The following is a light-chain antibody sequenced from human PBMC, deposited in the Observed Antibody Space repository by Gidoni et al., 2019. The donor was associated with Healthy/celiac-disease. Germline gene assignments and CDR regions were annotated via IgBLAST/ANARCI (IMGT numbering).Light chain of an antibody. CDR2: GAS. CDR3: QQYYNWPPYT. CDR1: QSVSSN. J-gene: IGKJ2*01. V-gene: IGKV3-15*01. Sequence: EIVMTQSPATLSVSPGERATLSCGASQSVSSNLARYQQKPGQAPRLLIYGASTRATGIPARFSGSGSGTEFTLTISSLQSGDFAVYYCQQYYNWPPYTFGQGTKLKIK.